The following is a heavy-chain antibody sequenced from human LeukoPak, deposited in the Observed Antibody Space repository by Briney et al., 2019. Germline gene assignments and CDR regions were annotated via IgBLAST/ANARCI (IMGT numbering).Heavy chain of an antibody. V-gene: IGHV4-39*07. Sequence: SETLSLTCTVSGVSISSSNSYWGWIRQPPGKGLEWIGSIYYSGNTYYNASLKSQVSISIDTSKNQFSLKVSSVTAADTAVYYCARDGVWDNWFDPWGHGTLVTVSS. CDR2: IYYSGNT. CDR3: ARDGVWDNWFDP. J-gene: IGHJ5*02. CDR1: GVSISSSNSY. D-gene: IGHD3-3*01.